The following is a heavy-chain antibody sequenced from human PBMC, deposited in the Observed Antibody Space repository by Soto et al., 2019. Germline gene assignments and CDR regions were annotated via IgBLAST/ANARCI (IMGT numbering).Heavy chain of an antibody. CDR3: AGSHTMIVVVSQYYFDY. D-gene: IGHD3-22*01. CDR2: ISSSSSYI. J-gene: IGHJ4*02. Sequence: GDSLILSCAASGFTFSGYSMNWFRQAPWKGLELVSSISSSSSYIYYADSVKGRLTISRDNAKNSLYLQMNSLRAEDTAVYYCAGSHTMIVVVSQYYFDYWGQGTLVTVS. V-gene: IGHV3-21*01. CDR1: GFTFSGYS.